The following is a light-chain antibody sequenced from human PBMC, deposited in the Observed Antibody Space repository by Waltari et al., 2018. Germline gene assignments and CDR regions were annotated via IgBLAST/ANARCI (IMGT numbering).Light chain of an antibody. CDR1: SLDSGPYNY. CDR3: ASYAGSNNYV. V-gene: IGLV2-8*01. Sequence: QSALTQSPSAPGSPVKSVSTTFTTTSLDSGPYNYVPWYQKHPGEAPKVLIYGVSMRPSGVPDRFSGSKSGNTASLTVSGLQAEDEAVYYCASYAGSNNYVFGSGTHVTVL. CDR2: GVS. J-gene: IGLJ1*01.